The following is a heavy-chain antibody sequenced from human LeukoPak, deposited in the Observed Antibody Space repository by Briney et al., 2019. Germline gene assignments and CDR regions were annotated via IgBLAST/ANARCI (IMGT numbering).Heavy chain of an antibody. D-gene: IGHD4-17*01. J-gene: IGHJ4*02. Sequence: PGGSLRLSCAASGFTFSTYTMHWVRQAPGKGLEYVSAISSNGGSKYYANSVKGRFTISRDNSKNTLYLQMGSLRAEDMAVYHCARVGPVDDSGDYAHDYWGQGTLVTVSS. CDR3: ARVGPVDDSGDYAHDY. CDR1: GFTFSTYT. CDR2: ISSNGGSK. V-gene: IGHV3-64*01.